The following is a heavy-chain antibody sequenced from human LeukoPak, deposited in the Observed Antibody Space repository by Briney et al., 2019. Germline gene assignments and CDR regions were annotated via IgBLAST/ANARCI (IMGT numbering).Heavy chain of an antibody. V-gene: IGHV4-39*01. CDR2: IYYSGST. D-gene: IGHD6-6*01. J-gene: IGHJ5*02. CDR1: GDSISTKFYY. CDR3: ARHSSSGGGWFDP. Sequence: KPSETLSLTCTVSGDSISTKFYYWGWIRQSPGKGLEWIGSIYYSGSTYYNPSLKSRVTISVDTSKDRFSLKLSSVTATDTAVYYCARHSSSGGGWFDPWGQGTLVTVSS.